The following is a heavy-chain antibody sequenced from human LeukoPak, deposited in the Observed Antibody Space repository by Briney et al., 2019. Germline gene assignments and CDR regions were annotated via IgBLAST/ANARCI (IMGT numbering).Heavy chain of an antibody. Sequence: GASVKVSCKASGGTFSSYAISWVRQAPGQGLGWMGRIIPILGIANYAQKFQGRVTITADKSTSTAYMELSSLRSEDTAVYYCASSRDGYKYYFDYWGQGTLVTVSS. V-gene: IGHV1-69*04. CDR3: ASSRDGYKYYFDY. J-gene: IGHJ4*02. CDR1: GGTFSSYA. D-gene: IGHD5-24*01. CDR2: IIPILGIA.